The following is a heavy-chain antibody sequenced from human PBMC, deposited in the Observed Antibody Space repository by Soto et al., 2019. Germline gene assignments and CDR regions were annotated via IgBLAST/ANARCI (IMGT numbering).Heavy chain of an antibody. CDR3: ARDRRSGSRYYYYGMDV. J-gene: IGHJ6*02. CDR1: GGSISSYY. Sequence: PSETLSLTCTVSGGSISSYYWSWIRQPPGKGLEWIGYIYYSGSTNYNPSLKSRVTISVDTPKNQFSLKLSSVTAADTAVYYCARDRRSGSRYYYYGMDVWGQGTTVTVSS. D-gene: IGHD1-26*01. CDR2: IYYSGST. V-gene: IGHV4-59*01.